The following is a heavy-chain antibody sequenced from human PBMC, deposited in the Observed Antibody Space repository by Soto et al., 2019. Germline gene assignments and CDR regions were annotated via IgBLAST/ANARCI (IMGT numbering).Heavy chain of an antibody. CDR1: GGTFSSYA. D-gene: IGHD3-22*01. V-gene: IGHV1-69*13. CDR2: IIPIFGTA. J-gene: IGHJ3*02. Sequence: SVKVSCKASGGTFSSYAISWVRQAPGQGLEWMGGIIPIFGTANYAQKFQGRVTITADESTSTAYMELSSLRSEDTAVYYCARDGGDTYYYDSSGYYSGAFDIWGQGTMVTVSS. CDR3: ARDGGDTYYYDSSGYYSGAFDI.